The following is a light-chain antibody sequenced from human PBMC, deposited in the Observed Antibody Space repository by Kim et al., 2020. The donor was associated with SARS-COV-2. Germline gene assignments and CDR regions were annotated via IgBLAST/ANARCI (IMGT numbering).Light chain of an antibody. CDR2: DKN. CDR3: GSRAINGRGW. CDR1: SLRKYP. V-gene: IGLV3-19*01. Sequence: SSELTQDPDVSVALGQTVRITCLGDSLRKYPASWYQQKPGQAPILVMHDKNNVRPSGVPDRFSGSNSGNTAFLTITGPRWEMEPPFFFGSRAINGRGWFG. J-gene: IGLJ3*02.